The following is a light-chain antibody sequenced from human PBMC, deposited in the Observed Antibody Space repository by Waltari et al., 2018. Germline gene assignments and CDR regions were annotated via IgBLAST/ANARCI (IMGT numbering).Light chain of an antibody. CDR3: QQYSSSPRLT. CDR1: KIFRSNN. V-gene: IGKV3-20*01. J-gene: IGKJ4*01. Sequence: EIVLTQSPGTLSLSPGERATLSCRPSKIFRSNNLAWYQQKAGQSPRRLMYGASSRATGIPDRFSGSGSGTDFTLTISRLEPEDFAVYYCQQYSSSPRLTFGGGTRVEIK. CDR2: GAS.